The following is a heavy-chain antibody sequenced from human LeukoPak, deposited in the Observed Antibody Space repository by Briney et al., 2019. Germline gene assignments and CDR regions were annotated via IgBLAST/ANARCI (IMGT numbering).Heavy chain of an antibody. Sequence: GGSLRLSCAASGFTFSSCAMSWVRQAPGKGLEWVSTIIDSGNSIYYAASAEGRFTISRDNSKNTLYLQMNSLRAEDTAVYYCAKGGKTIMCPTSCYDYWGQGTLVTVSS. V-gene: IGHV3-23*01. D-gene: IGHD2-2*01. J-gene: IGHJ4*02. CDR2: IIDSGNSI. CDR3: AKGGKTIMCPTSCYDY. CDR1: GFTFSSCA.